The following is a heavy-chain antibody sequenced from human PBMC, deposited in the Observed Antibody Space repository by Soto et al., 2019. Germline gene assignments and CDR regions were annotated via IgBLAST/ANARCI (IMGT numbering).Heavy chain of an antibody. J-gene: IGHJ4*02. CDR3: AREGGVYCSGGSCQVDY. V-gene: IGHV4-39*02. Sequence: QLQLQESGPGLVKPSETLSLTCTVSGGSISSSSYYWGLIRQPPGKGLEWIGSIYYRGNTYCNPSLKSRVTISVDTSKNQFSLKLSSVTAADTAVYYCAREGGVYCSGGSCQVDYWGQVTLVTVSS. CDR2: IYYRGNT. CDR1: GGSISSSSYY. D-gene: IGHD2-15*01.